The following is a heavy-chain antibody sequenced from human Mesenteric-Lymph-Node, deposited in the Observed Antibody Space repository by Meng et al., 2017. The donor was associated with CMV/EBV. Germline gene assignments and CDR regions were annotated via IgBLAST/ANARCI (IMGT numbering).Heavy chain of an antibody. Sequence: GESLKISCAASGFTFSNSAMSWVRQAPGMGLEWVSAIGATGADSYYADSVKGRFTISRDNSQNTLYLQMNSLRAEDTAVYYCARDNPNWGFDGGFDYWGQGTLVTVSS. J-gene: IGHJ4*02. D-gene: IGHD7-27*01. CDR1: GFTFSNSA. CDR3: ARDNPNWGFDGGFDY. CDR2: IGATGADS. V-gene: IGHV3-23*01.